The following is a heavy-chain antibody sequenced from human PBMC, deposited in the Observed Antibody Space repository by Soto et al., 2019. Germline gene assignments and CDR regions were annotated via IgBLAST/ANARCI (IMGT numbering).Heavy chain of an antibody. V-gene: IGHV1-18*01. J-gene: IGHJ4*02. CDR2: ISAYNGNT. Sequence: ASVKVSCKASGYTFTSYGISWVRQAPGQGLEWVGWISAYNGNTNYAQKLQGRVTMTTDTSTSTAYMELRSLRSDDTAVYYCARFYDFWSGYYTSLDYWGQGTLVTVSS. D-gene: IGHD3-3*01. CDR3: ARFYDFWSGYYTSLDY. CDR1: GYTFTSYG.